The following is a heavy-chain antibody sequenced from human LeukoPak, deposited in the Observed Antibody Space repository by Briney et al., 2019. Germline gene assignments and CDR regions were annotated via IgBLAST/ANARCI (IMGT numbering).Heavy chain of an antibody. CDR3: ARDWYCSSSICYTDRNWFDP. CDR1: GFTFSDYY. D-gene: IGHD2-2*02. V-gene: IGHV3-11*05. CDR2: ISTTSTYT. J-gene: IGHJ5*02. Sequence: GGSMRLSCAASGFTFSDYYMSWIRQAPGKGLEWVSYISTTSTYTDYADSVKGRFTISRANAKNLLYLQMNSLRPEDTAVYYCARDWYCSSSICYTDRNWFDPWGEGTLASVSS.